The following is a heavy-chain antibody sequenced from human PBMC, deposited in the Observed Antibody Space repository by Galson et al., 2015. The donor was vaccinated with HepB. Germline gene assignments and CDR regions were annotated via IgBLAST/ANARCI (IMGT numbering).Heavy chain of an antibody. V-gene: IGHV6-1*01. CDR1: GDSVSSNSAV. CDR3: AREGAGLRWFGNPAEYFKH. D-gene: IGHD3-10*01. Sequence: CAISGDSVSSNSAVWNWIRQSPSRGLEGLGRTYYRSKWYNDYAVSMKSRININPDTSKNQFSQQLTSVTPEDTAVYCCAREGAGLRWFGNPAEYFKHWGQGTLVTVSS. CDR2: TYYRSKWYN. J-gene: IGHJ1*01.